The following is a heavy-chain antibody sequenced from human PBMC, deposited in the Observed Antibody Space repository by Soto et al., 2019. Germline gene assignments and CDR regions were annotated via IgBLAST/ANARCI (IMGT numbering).Heavy chain of an antibody. J-gene: IGHJ6*03. CDR2: MNPNSGNT. CDR1: GYTFTSYD. D-gene: IGHD4-17*01. CDR3: ARGPHLDYGDPLYYMDV. V-gene: IGHV1-8*01. Sequence: ASVKVSCKASGYTFTSYDINWVRQATGQGLEWMGWMNPNSGNTGYAQKFQGRVTMTRNTSISTAYMELSSLRSEDTAVYYCARGPHLDYGDPLYYMDVWGKGTTVTVSS.